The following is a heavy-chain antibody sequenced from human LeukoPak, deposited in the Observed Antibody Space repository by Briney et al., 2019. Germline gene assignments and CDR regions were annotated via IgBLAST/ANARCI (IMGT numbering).Heavy chain of an antibody. D-gene: IGHD3-10*01. V-gene: IGHV4-59*01. Sequence: SETLSLTCTVSGGSISSYYWSWIRQPPGKGLGWIGYIYYSGSTNYNPSLKSRVTISVDTSKNQFSLKLSSVTAADTAMYYCARDEAVGWFGELGPSGWFDPWGQGTLVTVSS. J-gene: IGHJ5*02. CDR3: ARDEAVGWFGELGPSGWFDP. CDR1: GGSISSYY. CDR2: IYYSGST.